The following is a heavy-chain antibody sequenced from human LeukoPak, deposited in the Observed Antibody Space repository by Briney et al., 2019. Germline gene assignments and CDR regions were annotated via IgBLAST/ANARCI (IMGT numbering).Heavy chain of an antibody. J-gene: IGHJ4*02. D-gene: IGHD5-18*01. CDR2: IYSGGST. Sequence: PGGSLRLSCAAPGFTVSSNYMSWVRQAPGEGLEWVSVIYSGGSTYYADSVKGRFTISRDNSKNTLYLQMNSLRAEDTAVYYCARDRYSYGIDYWGQGTLVTVSS. CDR3: ARDRYSYGIDY. CDR1: GFTVSSNY. V-gene: IGHV3-53*01.